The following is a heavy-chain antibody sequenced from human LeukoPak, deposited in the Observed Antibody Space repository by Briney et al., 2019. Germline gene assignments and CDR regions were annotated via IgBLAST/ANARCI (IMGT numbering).Heavy chain of an antibody. D-gene: IGHD6-19*01. CDR2: ISTYNGNT. V-gene: IGHV1-18*01. CDR3: ARSSLAVAGSVFDY. Sequence: ASVKVSCKASGYTFTSYGISWVRQAPGQGLEWMGWISTYNGNTHYAQKPQGRVTMTTDTSTSTAYMELRSLRSDDTAVYYCARSSLAVAGSVFDYWGQGTLVTVPS. CDR1: GYTFTSYG. J-gene: IGHJ4*02.